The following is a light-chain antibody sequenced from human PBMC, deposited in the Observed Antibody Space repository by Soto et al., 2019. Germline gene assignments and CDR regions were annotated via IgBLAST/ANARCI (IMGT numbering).Light chain of an antibody. CDR3: QQYNDNWT. J-gene: IGKJ1*01. V-gene: IGKV1-5*03. CDR2: KAS. CDR1: QSISSW. Sequence: DIQMPQSPSPLPAPVETRVTTTCRASQSISSWLAWYQQKPGKAPKLLIYKASTLQSGVPSRFSGSGSGTEFTLAISSLQPDDFATYYCQQYNDNWTFGQGTKV.